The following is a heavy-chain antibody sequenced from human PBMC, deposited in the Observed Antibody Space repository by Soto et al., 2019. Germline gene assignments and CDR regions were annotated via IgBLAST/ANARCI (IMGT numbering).Heavy chain of an antibody. V-gene: IGHV3-11*06. CDR3: ARSSHRGYFFDN. CDR1: TFSLSDYY. D-gene: IGHD3-10*01. Sequence: GGSLRLSCAASTFSLSDYYMSWIRHAPGRGLEWVAYSSSTTSYTNYADSVKGRFTILRDNAKNSLHLQMKSLRAEDTAVYYCARSSHRGYFFDNWGQGTLVTVS. J-gene: IGHJ4*02. CDR2: SSSTTSYT.